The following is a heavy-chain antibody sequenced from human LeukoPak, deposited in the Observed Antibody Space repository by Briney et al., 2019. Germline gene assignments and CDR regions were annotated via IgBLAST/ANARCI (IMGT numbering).Heavy chain of an antibody. J-gene: IGHJ6*02. D-gene: IGHD1-26*01. Sequence: ASVKVSCTASGYTFTGYYMHWVRQAPGQGLEWMGWINPNSGGTNYAQKFQGRVTMTRDTSISTAYMELSRLRSDDTAVYYCARNHAPIVGATYYYYYYGMDVWGQGTTVTVSS. CDR2: INPNSGGT. CDR1: GYTFTGYY. CDR3: ARNHAPIVGATYYYYYYGMDV. V-gene: IGHV1-2*02.